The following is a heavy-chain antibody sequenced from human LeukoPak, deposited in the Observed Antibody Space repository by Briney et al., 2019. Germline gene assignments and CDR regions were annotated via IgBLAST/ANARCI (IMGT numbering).Heavy chain of an antibody. Sequence: GGSLRLSCAASGFTFSRYSMNWVRQAPGKGLEWVSSISSSSSYIYYADSVKGRFTISRDNAKNSLYLQMNSLRAEDTAVYYCARDRGTYYDFWSGYTKNFEFDYWGQGTLVTVSS. CDR2: ISSSSSYI. D-gene: IGHD3-3*01. CDR1: GFTFSRYS. J-gene: IGHJ4*02. V-gene: IGHV3-21*01. CDR3: ARDRGTYYDFWSGYTKNFEFDY.